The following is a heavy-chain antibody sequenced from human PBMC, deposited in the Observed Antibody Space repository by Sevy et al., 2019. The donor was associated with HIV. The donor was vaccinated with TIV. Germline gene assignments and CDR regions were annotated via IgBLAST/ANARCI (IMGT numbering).Heavy chain of an antibody. J-gene: IGHJ4*02. Sequence: GGSPRLSCTASGFTFSSYTINWVRQAPGKGLEWVSSISSDSGYIYNADSVKGRFTISRDNAKNSLYLQMNSLRAEDTAVYYCARVPIIAADGMYYFDYWGQRTLVTVSS. CDR2: ISSDSGYI. CDR3: ARVPIIAADGMYYFDY. D-gene: IGHD6-13*01. CDR1: GFTFSSYT. V-gene: IGHV3-21*01.